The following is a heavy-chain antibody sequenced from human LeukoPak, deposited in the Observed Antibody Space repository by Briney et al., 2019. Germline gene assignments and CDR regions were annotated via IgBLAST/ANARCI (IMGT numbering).Heavy chain of an antibody. CDR2: IIPIFGTA. D-gene: IGHD2-15*01. Sequence: SVKVSCKASGGTFSSYAISWVRQAPGQGLEWMGGIIPIFGTANYAQKFQGRVTITTDESTSTAYMELSSLRSEDTAVYYCASRGYCSGGSCYTFDYWGQGTLVTVSS. V-gene: IGHV1-69*05. J-gene: IGHJ4*02. CDR1: GGTFSSYA. CDR3: ASRGYCSGGSCYTFDY.